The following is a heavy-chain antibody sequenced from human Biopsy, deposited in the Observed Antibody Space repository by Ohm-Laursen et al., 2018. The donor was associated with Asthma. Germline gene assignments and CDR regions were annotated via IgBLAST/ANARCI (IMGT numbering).Heavy chain of an antibody. V-gene: IGHV4-61*01. CDR2: ISYSGST. CDR3: ARVPTTLRYFDL. Sequence: PSETLSLTCAVSGGSVSSGSYYWSWIRQPPGKGLAWVSYISYSGSTDYNPSLKIRLTISMDTSKNQFSLKLSSVTAADTAVYYCARVPTTLRYFDLWGRGTLVTVSS. CDR1: GGSVSSGSYY. D-gene: IGHD2-15*01. J-gene: IGHJ2*01.